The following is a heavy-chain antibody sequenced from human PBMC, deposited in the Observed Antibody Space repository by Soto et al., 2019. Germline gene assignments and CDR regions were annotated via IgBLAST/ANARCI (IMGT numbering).Heavy chain of an antibody. J-gene: IGHJ6*02. CDR1: GLTFSSYW. Sequence: SLRLSCAASGLTFSSYWMSWVRQAPGKGLEWVANIKQDGSEKYYVDSVKGRFTISRDNAKNSLYLQMNSLRAEDTAVYYCARFYYDSSGYLPSPYYYYYGMDVWGQGTTVTVSS. D-gene: IGHD3-22*01. CDR2: IKQDGSEK. CDR3: ARFYYDSSGYLPSPYYYYYGMDV. V-gene: IGHV3-7*04.